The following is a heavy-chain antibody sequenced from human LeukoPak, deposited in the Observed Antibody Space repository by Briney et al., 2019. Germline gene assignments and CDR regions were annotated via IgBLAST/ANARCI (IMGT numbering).Heavy chain of an antibody. CDR3: ARDSLWFGEFGGY. CDR1: GHTFTGYY. D-gene: IGHD3-10*01. J-gene: IGHJ4*02. Sequence: ASVKVSCKASGHTFTGYYMHWVRQAPGQGLEWMGWINANSGGTNYAQKFQGRVTMTRDTSISTAYMELSRLRSDDTAVYYCARDSLWFGEFGGYWGQGTLVTVSS. V-gene: IGHV1-2*02. CDR2: INANSGGT.